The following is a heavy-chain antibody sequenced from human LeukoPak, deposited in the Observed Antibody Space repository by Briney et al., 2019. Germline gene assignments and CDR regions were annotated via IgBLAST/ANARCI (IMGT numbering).Heavy chain of an antibody. CDR1: GESFSDYY. D-gene: IGHD4-17*01. Sequence: SETLSLTCAVYGESFSDYYWSWIRQPPGKGLEWIGEINHSGSTNYNPSLKSRVTISVDTSKNQFSLKLSSVTAADTAVYYCARQDSTVTTFDYWGQGTLVTVSS. CDR3: ARQDSTVTTFDY. J-gene: IGHJ4*02. CDR2: INHSGST. V-gene: IGHV4-34*01.